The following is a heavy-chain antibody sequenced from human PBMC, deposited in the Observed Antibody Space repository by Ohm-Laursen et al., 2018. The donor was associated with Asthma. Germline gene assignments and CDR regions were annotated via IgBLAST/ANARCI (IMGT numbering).Heavy chain of an antibody. CDR1: GGTFSSYA. CDR3: AKLGDQWLALRY. CDR2: IIPIFGIA. V-gene: IGHV1-69*17. D-gene: IGHD6-19*01. J-gene: IGHJ4*02. Sequence: SSVKVSCKASGGTFSSYAISWVRQAPGQGLEWMGGIIPIFGIANYAQKFQGRVTITADKSTSTAYMELSSLRSEDTAVYYCAKLGDQWLALRYWGQGTLVTVSS.